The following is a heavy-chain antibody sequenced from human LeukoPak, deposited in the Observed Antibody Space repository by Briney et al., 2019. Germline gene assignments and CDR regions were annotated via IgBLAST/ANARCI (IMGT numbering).Heavy chain of an antibody. CDR1: GDSISSYY. V-gene: IGHV4-59*08. CDR2: IYYSGGT. Sequence: SETLSLTCTVSGDSISSYYWSWIRQPPGQGLEWVGYIYYSGGTGYNPSLKSRVTISVDTSKNQFSLKLRSVTAADTAVYYCARHVTISGPYDASDIWGQGTMVTVSP. D-gene: IGHD5-24*01. CDR3: ARHVTISGPYDASDI. J-gene: IGHJ3*02.